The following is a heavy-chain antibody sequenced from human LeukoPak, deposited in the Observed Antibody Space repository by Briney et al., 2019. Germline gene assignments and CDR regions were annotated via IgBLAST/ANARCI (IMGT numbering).Heavy chain of an antibody. CDR2: IYPTATT. V-gene: IGHV4-39*06. Sequence: SETLSLTCTVSGVSISNSDYYWGWIRQPPGRGLEWIGSIYPTATTYYNTSLKSRLTISLDTSKSQFTLNVTSVTAADTAVYYCGRIFASRGIGGPRVFWGQGNLVTVSS. D-gene: IGHD2-15*01. J-gene: IGHJ4*01. CDR3: GRIFASRGIGGPRVF. CDR1: GVSISNSDYY.